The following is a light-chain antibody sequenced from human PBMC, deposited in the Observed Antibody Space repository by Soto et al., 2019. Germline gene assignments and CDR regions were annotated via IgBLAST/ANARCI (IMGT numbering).Light chain of an antibody. J-gene: IGKJ2*01. Sequence: DIQMTQSPSTLSASVGDRVTITCRASQSISSWLAWYQQKPGKAPKLLIYDASSLESGVPSRFSGSGSGTEFTLTISSLQPDDFATYSCQQYNSYPYTFGQGTKVAIK. CDR1: QSISSW. CDR2: DAS. CDR3: QQYNSYPYT. V-gene: IGKV1-5*01.